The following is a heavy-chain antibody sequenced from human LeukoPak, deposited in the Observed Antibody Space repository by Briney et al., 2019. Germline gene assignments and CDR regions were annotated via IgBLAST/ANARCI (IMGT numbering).Heavy chain of an antibody. D-gene: IGHD3-10*01. J-gene: IGHJ6*02. V-gene: IGHV3-23*01. Sequence: GGSLRLSCAASGFTFSDYAMTWVRQAPGKGLEWVSFIVSSGGSTSFADSVKGRFTISKDNTKNTLYLQMHSLRAEDTAVYYCGKRELWHGSGEDAWGQGTTVTVSS. CDR2: IVSSGGST. CDR3: GKRELWHGSGEDA. CDR1: GFTFSDYA.